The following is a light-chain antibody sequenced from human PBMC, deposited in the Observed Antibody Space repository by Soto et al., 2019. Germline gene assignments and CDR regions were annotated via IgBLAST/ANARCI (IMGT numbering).Light chain of an antibody. J-gene: IGKJ1*01. CDR3: QKYKSYWT. CDR2: DAS. CDR1: QSISSW. V-gene: IGKV1-5*01. Sequence: DIQMTQSPSTLSASVGDRVTITCRASQSISSWLAWYQQKPGKAPKLLIYDASSLESGVPSRFSGSGSGTEFTLTISSLKPDDFAPYYCQKYKSYWTFGQGTKVEIK.